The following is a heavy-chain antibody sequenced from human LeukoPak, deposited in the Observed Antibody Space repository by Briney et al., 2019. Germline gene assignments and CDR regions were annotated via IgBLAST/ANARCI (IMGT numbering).Heavy chain of an antibody. V-gene: IGHV3-53*01. D-gene: IGHD6-19*01. CDR2: IYSGGST. CDR1: GFTVSSNY. Sequence: GGSLRLSCAASGFTVSSNYMSWVRQAPGKGLEWVSVIYSGGSTYYADSVKGRFTISRDNSKNTLYLQMNSLRAEDTAVYYCARSKFGGQWLAPVDYWGQGTLVTVSS. J-gene: IGHJ4*02. CDR3: ARSKFGGQWLAPVDY.